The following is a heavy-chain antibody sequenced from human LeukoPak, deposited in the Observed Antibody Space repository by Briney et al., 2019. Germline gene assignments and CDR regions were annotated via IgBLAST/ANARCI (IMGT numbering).Heavy chain of an antibody. CDR3: ARGYSGYDCVVCAGFDY. V-gene: IGHV3-30-3*01. D-gene: IGHD5-12*01. J-gene: IGHJ4*02. CDR2: ISYDENNK. CDR1: GFTFSNAW. Sequence: PGGSLRLSCAASGFTFSNAWMSWVRQAPGKGLEWVAVISYDENNKYYADSVKGRFTISRDNSKNTLFLQMNSLRAEDTAVYHCARGYSGYDCVVCAGFDYWGQGTLVTVSS.